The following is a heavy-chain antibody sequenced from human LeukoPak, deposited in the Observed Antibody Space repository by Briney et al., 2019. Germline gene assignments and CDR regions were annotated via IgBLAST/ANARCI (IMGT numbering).Heavy chain of an antibody. Sequence: GGSLRLSCAASGFTFSDYSMNWVRQAPGKGLEWISYISYSSSTMYYADSVEGRFTISRDNAKNSLYLQMNSVRDEDTAVYYCARDRATVTTKYFQHWGQGTLVTVSS. CDR3: ARDRATVTTKYFQH. CDR1: GFTFSDYS. V-gene: IGHV3-48*02. D-gene: IGHD4-17*01. CDR2: ISYSSSTM. J-gene: IGHJ1*01.